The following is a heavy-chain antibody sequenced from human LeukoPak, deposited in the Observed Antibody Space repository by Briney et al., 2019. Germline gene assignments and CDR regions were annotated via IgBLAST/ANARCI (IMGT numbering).Heavy chain of an antibody. CDR2: IIPIFGTA. V-gene: IGHV1-69*13. CDR1: GGTFSSYA. Sequence: ASVKVSCKASGGTFSSYAISWVRQAPGQGLEWMGGIIPIFGTANYAQKFQGRVTITADESTSTAYMELSSLRSEDTAVYYCARVSANTYYYGSGSYQYFDYWGREPWSPSPQ. D-gene: IGHD3-10*01. J-gene: IGHJ4*02. CDR3: ARVSANTYYYGSGSYQYFDY.